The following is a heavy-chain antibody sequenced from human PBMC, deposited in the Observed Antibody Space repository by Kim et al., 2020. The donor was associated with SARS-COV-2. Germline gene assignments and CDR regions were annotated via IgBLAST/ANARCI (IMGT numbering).Heavy chain of an antibody. CDR3: ARRRGDSYGDFDY. Sequence: YADSVKCHFVISRDNSKNTLYLQMDSLRADDTAVYYCARRRGDSYGDFDYWGQGTLVTVSS. J-gene: IGHJ4*02. D-gene: IGHD5-18*01. V-gene: IGHV3-30*07.